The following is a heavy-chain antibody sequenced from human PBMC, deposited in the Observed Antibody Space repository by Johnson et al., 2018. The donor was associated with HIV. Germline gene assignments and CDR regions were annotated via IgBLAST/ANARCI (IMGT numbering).Heavy chain of an antibody. D-gene: IGHD6-13*01. CDR3: AKVSSWYFLRAFDI. Sequence: VQLVESGGGLVQPGGSLRLSCAASGFTFSTYAMHWVRQAPGKGLEYVSGISGNGGTTYYANSVKGRFTISRDNSKKKLYLQMNSLRAEDTAVYYCAKVSSWYFLRAFDIWGQGTMVTVSS. CDR2: ISGNGGTT. J-gene: IGHJ3*02. V-gene: IGHV3-64*01. CDR1: GFTFSTYA.